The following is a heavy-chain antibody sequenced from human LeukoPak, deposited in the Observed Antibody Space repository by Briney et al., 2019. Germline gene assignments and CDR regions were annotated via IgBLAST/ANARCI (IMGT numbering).Heavy chain of an antibody. CDR1: GGTFSSYA. V-gene: IGHV1-69*04. CDR3: ARAPVDGPSPFDY. D-gene: IGHD2-8*01. CDR2: IIPILGIA. J-gene: IGHJ4*02. Sequence: SVKVSCKASGGTFSSYAISWVRQAPGQGLEWMGRIIPILGIANYAQKFQGRVTITADKSTSTAYMELSSLRSEDTAVYYCARAPVDGPSPFDYCGQGTLVTVSS.